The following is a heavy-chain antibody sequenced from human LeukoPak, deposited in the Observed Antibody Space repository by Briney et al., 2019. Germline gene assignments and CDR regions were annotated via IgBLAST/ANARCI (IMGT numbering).Heavy chain of an antibody. D-gene: IGHD6-19*01. CDR1: GYTLTELS. V-gene: IGHV1-24*01. CDR3: ATTSSGSKAYYFDY. Sequence: EASVTVSCKVSGYTLTELSMHWVRQAPGKGLEWMGGFDPEDGETIYAQKFQGRVTMTEDTSTDTAYMELSSLRSEDTAVYYCATTSSGSKAYYFDYWGQGTLVTVSS. J-gene: IGHJ4*02. CDR2: FDPEDGET.